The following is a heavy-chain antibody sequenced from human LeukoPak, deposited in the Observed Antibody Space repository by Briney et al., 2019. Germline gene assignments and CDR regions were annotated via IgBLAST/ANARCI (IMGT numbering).Heavy chain of an antibody. J-gene: IGHJ4*02. CDR2: IIPILGIA. CDR1: GGTFSSYA. CDR3: ARDSGSSGWDPTSFFDN. D-gene: IGHD6-19*01. Sequence: ASVKVSCKASGGTFSSYAISWVRQAPGQGLEWMGRIIPILGIANYAQKFQGRVTITADKSTSTAYMELSSLRSDDTAVYYCARDSGSSGWDPTSFFDNWGQGTLVTVSS. V-gene: IGHV1-69*04.